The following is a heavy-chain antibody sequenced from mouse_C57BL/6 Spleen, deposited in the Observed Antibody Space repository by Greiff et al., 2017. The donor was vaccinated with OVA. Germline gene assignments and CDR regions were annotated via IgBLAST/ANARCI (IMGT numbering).Heavy chain of an antibody. CDR3: ARNTDYYGSSHWYFDV. V-gene: IGHV2-2*01. CDR1: GFSLTSYG. Sequence: VQLQQSGPGLVQPSQSLSITCTVSGFSLTSYGVHWVRQSPGKGLEWLGVIWSGGGTAYNAAFISRLSISKDNSKSQVFFKMNSLQADDTAIYYCARNTDYYGSSHWYFDVWGTGTTVTVSS. D-gene: IGHD1-1*01. J-gene: IGHJ1*03. CDR2: IWSGGGT.